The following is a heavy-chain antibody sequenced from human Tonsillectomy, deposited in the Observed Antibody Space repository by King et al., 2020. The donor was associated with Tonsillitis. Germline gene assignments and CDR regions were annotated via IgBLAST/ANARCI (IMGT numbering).Heavy chain of an antibody. CDR3: ARDQVYDSSGYYLNWFDP. V-gene: IGHV3-30-3*01. CDR2: ISYDGSNK. Sequence: VQLVESGGGVVQPGRSLRLSCAASGFTFSSYAMHWVRQAPGKGLEWVAVISYDGSNKYYADSVKGRFTISRDNSKNTLSLQMNSLRAEDTAVYYCARDQVYDSSGYYLNWFDPWGQGTLVTVSS. CDR1: GFTFSSYA. J-gene: IGHJ5*02. D-gene: IGHD3-22*01.